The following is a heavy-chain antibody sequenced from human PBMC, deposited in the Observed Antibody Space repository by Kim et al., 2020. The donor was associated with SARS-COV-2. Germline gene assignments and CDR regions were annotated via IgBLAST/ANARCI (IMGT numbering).Heavy chain of an antibody. J-gene: IGHJ4*02. D-gene: IGHD3-10*01. CDR3: ATGLYYGSGIDY. Sequence: SADSEKGRFTISRNNTKNTLYLHMNSLRAEKTAVYYCATGLYYGSGIDYWGQGTLVTVSS. V-gene: IGHV3-30*16.